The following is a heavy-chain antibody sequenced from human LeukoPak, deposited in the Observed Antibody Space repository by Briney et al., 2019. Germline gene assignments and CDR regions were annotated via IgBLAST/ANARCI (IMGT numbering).Heavy chain of an antibody. Sequence: SETLSLTCIVSGGSISSSSYYWDWLRQPPGKGLEWIGRIYYSGSTYYNPSLKRRVTISVDTSKNHFSLKLSSVTAADTAVYYCASGVVDTAMVQYYFDYWGQGTLVTVSS. CDR1: GGSISSSSYY. CDR3: ASGVVDTAMVQYYFDY. D-gene: IGHD5-18*01. CDR2: IYYSGST. V-gene: IGHV4-39*07. J-gene: IGHJ4*02.